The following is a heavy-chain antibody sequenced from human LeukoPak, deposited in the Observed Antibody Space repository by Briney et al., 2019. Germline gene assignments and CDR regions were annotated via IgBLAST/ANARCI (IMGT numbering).Heavy chain of an antibody. CDR1: GGSISSYY. Sequence: SETLSLTCTGSGGSISSYYWSWIRQPPGKGLEWIGYVYYTGSANYNPSLTSRVSISVDTSRNQVSLKVSSVSAADTAVYYCARSPGYYFDYWGQGTLVTVSS. V-gene: IGHV4-59*08. D-gene: IGHD3-10*01. CDR2: VYYTGSA. CDR3: ARSPGYYFDY. J-gene: IGHJ4*02.